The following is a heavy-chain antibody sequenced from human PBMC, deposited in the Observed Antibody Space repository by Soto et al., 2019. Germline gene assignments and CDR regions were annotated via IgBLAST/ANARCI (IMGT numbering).Heavy chain of an antibody. CDR1: GFTFSSYA. CDR2: ISYDGSNK. Sequence: GGSLRLSCAASGFTFSSYAMHWVRQAPGKGLEWVAVISYDGSNKYYADSVKGRFTISRDNSTNTLYLQMNSLRAEDTAVYYCAGGFWWLATGSYFYYWGQGTLVTVSS. J-gene: IGHJ4*02. V-gene: IGHV3-30-3*01. D-gene: IGHD6-19*01. CDR3: AGGFWWLATGSYFYY.